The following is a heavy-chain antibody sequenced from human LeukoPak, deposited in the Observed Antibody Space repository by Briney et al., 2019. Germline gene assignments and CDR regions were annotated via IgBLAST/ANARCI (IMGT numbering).Heavy chain of an antibody. CDR1: GGSFSGYY. V-gene: IGHV4-34*01. J-gene: IGHJ4*02. CDR2: INHSGST. D-gene: IGHD2-2*01. CDR3: ARGSVVTGPRPFDY. Sequence: SETLSLTCAVYGGSFSGYYWSWIRQPPGKGLEWSGEINHSGSTNYNPSLKSRVAISVDTSKNQFSLKLSSVTAADTAVYYCARGSVVTGPRPFDYWGQGTLVTVSS.